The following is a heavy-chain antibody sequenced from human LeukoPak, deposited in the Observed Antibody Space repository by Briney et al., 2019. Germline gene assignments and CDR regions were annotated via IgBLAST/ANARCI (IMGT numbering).Heavy chain of an antibody. CDR3: AWIISATGTGGYYFNY. CDR2: IYHSGST. D-gene: IGHD6-13*01. J-gene: IGHJ4*02. CDR1: GASIRSYY. Sequence: SETLSLTCTVSGASIRSYYWGWVRQSPGKGLEWIGYIYHSGSTNYNPSLRSRVAISVDTSKSQFSLNLNSVTAADTAVYYCAWIISATGTGGYYFNYWGQGTLVTVSS. V-gene: IGHV4-59*08.